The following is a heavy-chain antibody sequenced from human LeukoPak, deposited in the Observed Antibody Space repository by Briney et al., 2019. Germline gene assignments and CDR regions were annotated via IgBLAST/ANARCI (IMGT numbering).Heavy chain of an antibody. CDR1: GYTFTNYY. V-gene: IGHV1-46*01. CDR3: ARDLYGPSSFYYYMDV. D-gene: IGHD6-6*01. J-gene: IGHJ6*03. Sequence: ASVKVSCKASGYTFTNYYMHWVRQAPGQGLQWMGIINPSGGSTNYAQKFQGRFTMTTDTSTSTAYMELRSLRSDDTAVYYCARDLYGPSSFYYYMDVWGKGTTVTVSS. CDR2: INPSGGST.